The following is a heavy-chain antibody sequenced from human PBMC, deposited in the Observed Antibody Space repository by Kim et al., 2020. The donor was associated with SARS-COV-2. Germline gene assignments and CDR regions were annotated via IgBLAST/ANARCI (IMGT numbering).Heavy chain of an antibody. CDR2: ISGSGGST. V-gene: IGHV3-23*01. D-gene: IGHD3-9*01. CDR1: GFTFSSYA. CDR3: AKPPSYDILTGYSYYFDY. Sequence: GGSLRLSCAASGFTFSSYAMSWVRQAPGKGLEWVSAISGSGGSTYYADSVKGRFTISRDNSKNTLYLQMNSLRAEDTAVYYCAKPPSYDILTGYSYYFDYWGQGTLVTVSS. J-gene: IGHJ4*02.